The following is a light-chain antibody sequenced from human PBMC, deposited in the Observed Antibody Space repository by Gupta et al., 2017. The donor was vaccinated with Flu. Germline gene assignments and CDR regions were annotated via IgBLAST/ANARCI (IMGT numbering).Light chain of an antibody. J-gene: IGLJ3*02. Sequence: SYELTQPPSLLVSPGQKSRIICSGDALPKKYAYCYQQKSGQAPVLVIYEDPKRPSGIPTRFSGSSSGRMASLTISEAQVEDEADYYCCSTDSSGNHRVFGGGTKLTVL. CDR2: EDP. V-gene: IGLV3-10*01. CDR1: ALPKKY. CDR3: CSTDSSGNHRV.